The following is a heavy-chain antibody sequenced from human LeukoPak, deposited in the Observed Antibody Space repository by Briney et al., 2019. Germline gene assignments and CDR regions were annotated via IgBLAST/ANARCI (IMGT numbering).Heavy chain of an antibody. J-gene: IGHJ3*01. D-gene: IGHD2-2*01. CDR1: GYTFTDYY. Sequence: ASVKVSCKASGYTFTDYYMRWVRQAPGQGLEWMGWINPNSGGTNYAQKFQDRVTVTRGTSISTAYMELTRLTSDDTAVYYCASKGAGYCRSTNCQGAFDLWGQGTMVSVSS. V-gene: IGHV1-2*02. CDR3: ASKGAGYCRSTNCQGAFDL. CDR2: INPNSGGT.